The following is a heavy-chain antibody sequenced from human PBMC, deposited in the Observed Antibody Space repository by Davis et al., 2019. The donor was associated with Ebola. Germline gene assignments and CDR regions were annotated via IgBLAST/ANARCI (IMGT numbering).Heavy chain of an antibody. CDR3: ARRLRWLGFDY. J-gene: IGHJ4*02. Sequence: MPGGSLRLSCAVYGGSFSGYYWSWIRQPPGKGLEWIGEINHSGSTNYNPSLKSRVTISVDTSKNQFSLKLSSVTAADTAVYYCARRLRWLGFDYWGQGTLVTVSS. V-gene: IGHV4-34*01. CDR2: INHSGST. D-gene: IGHD4-23*01. CDR1: GGSFSGYY.